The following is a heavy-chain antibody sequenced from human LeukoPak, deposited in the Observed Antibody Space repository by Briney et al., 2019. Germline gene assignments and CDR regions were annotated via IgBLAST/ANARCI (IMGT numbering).Heavy chain of an antibody. D-gene: IGHD3-16*01. CDR2: INPSSGGT. V-gene: IGHV1-2*02. J-gene: IGHJ3*02. CDR1: GYTFTGHY. CDR3: ARGGRLGELSLGQNAFDI. Sequence: ASVKVSCKASGYTFTGHYIHWVRQAPGQGLDWMGWINPSSGGTIYAQKFQGRVTMTRDTSISTAFMELSRLRSDDTAMYYCARGGRLGELSLGQNAFDIWGQGTMVTVSS.